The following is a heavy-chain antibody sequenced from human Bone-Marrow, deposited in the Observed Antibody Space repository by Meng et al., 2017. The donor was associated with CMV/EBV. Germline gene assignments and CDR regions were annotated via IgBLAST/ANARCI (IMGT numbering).Heavy chain of an antibody. CDR1: GYTFTGYY. D-gene: IGHD2-2*01. V-gene: IGHV1-2*02. CDR3: ARDMGSVGYCSSTSCYWCPGNFDY. J-gene: IGHJ4*02. CDR2: INPNSGGT. Sequence: ASVKVSCKASGYTFTGYYMHWVRQAPGQGLEWMGWINPNSGGTNYAQKFQGRGTMTRDTSISTAYMELSRLRSDDSAVYYCARDMGSVGYCSSTSCYWCPGNFDYWGQGTLVTVSS.